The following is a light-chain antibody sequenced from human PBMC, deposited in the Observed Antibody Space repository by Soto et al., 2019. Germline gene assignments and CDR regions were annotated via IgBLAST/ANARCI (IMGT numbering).Light chain of an antibody. CDR2: AAS. CDR1: QSICSY. Sequence: IQMTQSPSSLSASVGYRVTITCRASQSICSYLNWYPQTPGKAPKLLIYAASSLQSGVPSRFSGSGSGTGFTLTISSLQPEDVATDYCQQSYSTPQTFGQGTKVDIK. J-gene: IGKJ1*01. CDR3: QQSYSTPQT. V-gene: IGKV1-39*01.